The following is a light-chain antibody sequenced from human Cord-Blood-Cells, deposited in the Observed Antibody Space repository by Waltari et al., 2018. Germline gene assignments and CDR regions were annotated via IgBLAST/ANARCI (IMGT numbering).Light chain of an antibody. V-gene: IGLV2-23*01. CDR2: EGS. Sequence: QSALTQPASVSGSPGQSITISCTGTSSDVGSYNLVSWYQQHPGKAPKLKIYEGSKRPSGVSNRFSGSKSGTTASLTISGRQAEDEADYYCCSYAGSSTYVFGTGTKVTVL. J-gene: IGLJ1*01. CDR3: CSYAGSSTYV. CDR1: SSDVGSYNL.